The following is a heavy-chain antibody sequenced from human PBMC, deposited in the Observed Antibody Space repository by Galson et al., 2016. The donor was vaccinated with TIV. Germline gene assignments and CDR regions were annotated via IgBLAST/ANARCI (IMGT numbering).Heavy chain of an antibody. CDR1: GGSISTSSYY. D-gene: IGHD3-10*01. V-gene: IGHV4-39*01. CDR2: IYYTRST. CDR3: TRPGSYVSYGMDV. Sequence: ETLSLTCTVSGGSISTSSYYWAWIRQPPGKGLELIGTIYYTRSTYYNPSLKSRVTISVDTSNNQFSLKLRSVTAADTAVYYCTRPGSYVSYGMDVWGQGTSVIDSS. J-gene: IGHJ6*02.